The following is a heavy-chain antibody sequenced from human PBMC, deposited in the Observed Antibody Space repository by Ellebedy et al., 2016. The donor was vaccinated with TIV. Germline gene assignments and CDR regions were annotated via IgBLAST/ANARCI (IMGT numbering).Heavy chain of an antibody. CDR2: ISSSISYI. V-gene: IGHV3-21*01. J-gene: IGHJ6*02. Sequence: PRGSLRLSCAASGFTFSSYSMNWVRQAPGKGLEWVSSISSSISYIYYADSVKGRFTISRENAKNSLYLQMNSLRAEDTAVYYCARAIISYDSSGYYPNYYYYGMDVWGQGTTVTVSS. D-gene: IGHD3-22*01. CDR3: ARAIISYDSSGYYPNYYYYGMDV. CDR1: GFTFSSYS.